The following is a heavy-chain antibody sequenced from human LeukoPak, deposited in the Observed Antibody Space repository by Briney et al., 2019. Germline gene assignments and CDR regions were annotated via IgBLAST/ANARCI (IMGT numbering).Heavy chain of an antibody. CDR3: ARELSRDGYGEGGAYYYYGMDV. CDR1: GFTFSDYY. CDR2: ISSNGSTI. J-gene: IGHJ6*02. D-gene: IGHD5-24*01. V-gene: IGHV3-11*01. Sequence: GGSLRLSCAASGFTFSDYYMSWIRQAPGKGLEWVSYISSNGSTIYYADTVKGRFTITRDNAKNSLYLQMNSLRAEDTAVYYCARELSRDGYGEGGAYYYYGMDVWGQGTTVTVSS.